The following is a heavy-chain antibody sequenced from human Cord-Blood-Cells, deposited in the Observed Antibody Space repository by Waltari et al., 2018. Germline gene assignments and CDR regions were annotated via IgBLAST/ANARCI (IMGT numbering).Heavy chain of an antibody. CDR2: ISWNSGSI. V-gene: IGHV3-9*01. D-gene: IGHD6-13*01. CDR3: AKEFSSSWYYFDY. CDR1: GFTFDDYA. J-gene: IGHJ4*02. Sequence: EVQLVESGGGLVQPGRSLRLSCAASGFTFDDYAMHWVRQAPGKGLGWVSGISWNSGSIGYADSVKSRFTISRDNAKNSLYLQMNSLRAEDTALYYCAKEFSSSWYYFDYWGQGTLVTVSS.